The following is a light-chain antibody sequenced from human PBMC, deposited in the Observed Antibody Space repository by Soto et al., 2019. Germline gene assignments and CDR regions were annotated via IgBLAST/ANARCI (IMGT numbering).Light chain of an antibody. J-gene: IGKJ1*01. CDR1: QSISSW. Sequence: DIQMTQSPSTLSASVGDRVTITCRASQSISSWLAWYQQKPGKAPKLLIYDASSLESGVPSRFSGSGSGTDFTLTISSLQPEDFATYYCQQSYSTLWTFGQGTKVDNK. CDR3: QQSYSTLWT. CDR2: DAS. V-gene: IGKV1-5*01.